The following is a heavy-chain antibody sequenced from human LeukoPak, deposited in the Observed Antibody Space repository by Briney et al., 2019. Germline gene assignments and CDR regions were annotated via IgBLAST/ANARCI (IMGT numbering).Heavy chain of an antibody. CDR2: INHSGST. J-gene: IGHJ5*02. V-gene: IGHV4-34*01. CDR3: ARAHYYYGSGSYYKPYNWFDP. Sequence: PSETLSLTCAVYGGSFSGYYWSWIRQPPGNGLEWIGEINHSGSTNYNPSLKSRVTISVDTSKNQFSLKLSSVTAADTAVYYCARAHYYYGSGSYYKPYNWFDPWGQGTLVTISS. D-gene: IGHD3-10*01. CDR1: GGSFSGYY.